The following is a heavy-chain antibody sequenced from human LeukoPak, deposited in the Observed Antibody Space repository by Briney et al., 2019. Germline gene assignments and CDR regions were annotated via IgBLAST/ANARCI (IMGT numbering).Heavy chain of an antibody. V-gene: IGHV4-4*07. J-gene: IGHJ6*02. CDR1: GGSISSYY. CDR2: IYTSGST. CDR3: ARDEQQLVPRGMDV. Sequence: SETLSLTCTVSGGSISSYYWSWIQQPAGKGLEWIGRIYTSGSTNYNPSLKSRVTMSVDTSKNQFSLKLSSVTAADTAVYYCARDEQQLVPRGMDVWGQGTTVTVSS. D-gene: IGHD6-13*01.